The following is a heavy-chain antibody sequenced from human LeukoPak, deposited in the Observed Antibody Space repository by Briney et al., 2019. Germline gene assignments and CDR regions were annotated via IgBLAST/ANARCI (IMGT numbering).Heavy chain of an antibody. CDR2: IIPILGIA. CDR1: GYTFTGYY. D-gene: IGHD2-15*01. CDR3: ARVGGSCCDY. Sequence: ASVKVSCKASGYTFTGYYMHWVRQAPGQGLEWMGRIIPILGIANYAQKFQGRVTITADKSTSTAYMELSSLRSEDTAVYYCARVGGSCCDYWGQGTLVTVSS. V-gene: IGHV1-69*04. J-gene: IGHJ4*02.